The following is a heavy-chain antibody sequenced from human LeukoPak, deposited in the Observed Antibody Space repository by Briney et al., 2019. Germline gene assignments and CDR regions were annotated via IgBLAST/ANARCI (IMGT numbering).Heavy chain of an antibody. CDR3: ARLFFVIDT. D-gene: IGHD3-3*01. Sequence: SETLSLTCTVSGASVSNSAYYWLWIRQPPGEGLECIGTVQYSGSTFYNPSLKSRVNISVHTSKNQFSLQLSAVTAADTAVYYWARLFFVIDTWGKGTLVTVSS. CDR1: GASVSNSAYY. V-gene: IGHV4-39*01. J-gene: IGHJ5*02. CDR2: VQYSGST.